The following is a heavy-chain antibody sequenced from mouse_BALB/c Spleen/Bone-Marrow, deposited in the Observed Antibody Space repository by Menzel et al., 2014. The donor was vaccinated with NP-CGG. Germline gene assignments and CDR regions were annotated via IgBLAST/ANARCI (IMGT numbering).Heavy chain of an antibody. Sequence: EVQRVESGGDLVKPGGSLKLSCAASGFTFSTYGMSWVRQTPDKRLEWVATINSGGGNTYYLDSVKGRFTISRDNARNTLYLQMSSLKSEDTAMYYCARHEDGYYDSMDYWGQGTSVTVSS. J-gene: IGHJ4*01. CDR1: GFTFSTYG. D-gene: IGHD2-3*01. V-gene: IGHV5-6*01. CDR3: ARHEDGYYDSMDY. CDR2: INSGGGNT.